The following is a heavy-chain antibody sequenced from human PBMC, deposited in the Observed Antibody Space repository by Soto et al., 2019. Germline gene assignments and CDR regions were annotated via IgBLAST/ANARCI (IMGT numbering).Heavy chain of an antibody. Sequence: GASVKVSCKASGGTFSSFAISWVRQAPGQGLEWMGGIIPIFGTANYAQKFQGRVTITADESTSTAYMELSSLRSEDTAVYYCARIHSSSTRWFDPWGQGTLVTVSS. CDR2: IIPIFGTA. D-gene: IGHD6-6*01. J-gene: IGHJ5*02. V-gene: IGHV1-69*13. CDR3: ARIHSSSTRWFDP. CDR1: GGTFSSFA.